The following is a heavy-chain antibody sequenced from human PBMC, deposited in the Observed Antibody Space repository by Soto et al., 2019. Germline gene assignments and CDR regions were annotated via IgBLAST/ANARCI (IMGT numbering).Heavy chain of an antibody. CDR3: ARVPPSGDYFDS. CDR1: GGSVISTNW. CDR2: IYHSGST. D-gene: IGHD3-10*01. J-gene: IGHJ4*02. Sequence: QLQESGPGLVRPSGTLSLTCTVSGGSVISTNWWTWVRQPPGKGLEWIGEIYHSGSTNYNPSFKSRVAISVDKSKNQFSLEVRSVAAADTAVYYCARVPPSGDYFDSWGRGTLVNVSS. V-gene: IGHV4-4*02.